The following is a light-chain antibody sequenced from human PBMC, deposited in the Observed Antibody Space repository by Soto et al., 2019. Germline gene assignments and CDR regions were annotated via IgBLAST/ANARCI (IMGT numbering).Light chain of an antibody. Sequence: QSALTQPPSASGSPGQSVTISCTGSSSDVGGYEYVSWYQQYPGKAPKLMIYEVNKRPSGVPDRFSGSKFGNTASLTVSWLQAEDEAEYYCSSSAAGYKYVFGAGTKVTVL. CDR1: SSDVGGYEY. CDR2: EVN. J-gene: IGLJ1*01. V-gene: IGLV2-8*01. CDR3: SSSAAGYKYV.